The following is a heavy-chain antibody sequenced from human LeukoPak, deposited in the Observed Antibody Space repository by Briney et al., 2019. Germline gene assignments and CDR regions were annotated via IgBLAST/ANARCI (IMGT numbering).Heavy chain of an antibody. CDR3: ARCYEYSSSWYGGNHPYYYYYMDV. Sequence: RAGGSLRLSCATSGFTFSSYSMNWVRQAPGKGLEWVSSISSSSSYIYYADSVKGRFTISRDNAKNSLYLQMNSLRAEDTAVYYCARCYEYSSSWYGGNHPYYYYYMDVWGKGTTITVSS. J-gene: IGHJ6*03. CDR1: GFTFSSYS. CDR2: ISSSSSYI. V-gene: IGHV3-21*01. D-gene: IGHD6-13*01.